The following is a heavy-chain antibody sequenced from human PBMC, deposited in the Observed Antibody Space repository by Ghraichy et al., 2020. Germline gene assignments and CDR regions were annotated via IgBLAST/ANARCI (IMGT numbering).Heavy chain of an antibody. CDR1: GYNFSRYG. CDR3: ARETGLTTWYWFDP. J-gene: IGHJ5*02. Sequence: ASVKVSCKSSGYNFSRYGIGWVRQAPGQGLEWMGWISGYNGNKNYAKKFQGRVTMTTDTSTNTAYLELRSLRSDDTAVYYCARETGLTTWYWFDPWGQGTLVTVSS. V-gene: IGHV1-18*01. CDR2: ISGYNGNK. D-gene: IGHD7-27*01.